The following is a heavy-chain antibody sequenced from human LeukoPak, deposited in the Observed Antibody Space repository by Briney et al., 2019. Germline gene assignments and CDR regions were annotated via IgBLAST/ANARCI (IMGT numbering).Heavy chain of an antibody. Sequence: SETLSLTCTVSGGSISSSSYYWGWIRQPPGKGLEWIGSIYYSGSTYYNPSLKSRVTIPVDTSKNQFSLKLSSVTAADTAVYYCARRYSSGWASEAFDIWGQGTMVTVSS. V-gene: IGHV4-39*01. CDR1: GGSISSSSYY. J-gene: IGHJ3*02. CDR2: IYYSGST. D-gene: IGHD6-19*01. CDR3: ARRYSSGWASEAFDI.